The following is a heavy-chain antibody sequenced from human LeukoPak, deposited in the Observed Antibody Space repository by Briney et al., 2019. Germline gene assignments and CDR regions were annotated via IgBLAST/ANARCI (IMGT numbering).Heavy chain of an antibody. CDR1: GYSVTNYW. J-gene: IGHJ3*02. CDR2: IYPGDSDT. Sequence: GESLEISCKGSGYSVTNYWIGWVRQMPGKGREWLGIIYPGDSDTRYSPSFQGQVTISADKSISTAYLQWSSLKASDTAMYYCARNSIEGATQSPFDIWGQGTMVTVSS. V-gene: IGHV5-51*01. CDR3: ARNSIEGATQSPFDI. D-gene: IGHD1-26*01.